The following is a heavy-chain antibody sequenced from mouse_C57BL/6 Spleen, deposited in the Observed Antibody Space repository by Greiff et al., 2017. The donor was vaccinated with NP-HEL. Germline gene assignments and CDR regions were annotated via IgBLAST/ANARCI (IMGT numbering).Heavy chain of an antibody. V-gene: IGHV5-16*01. CDR1: GFTFSDYY. CDR3: ARERELGHFDY. D-gene: IGHD4-1*01. J-gene: IGHJ2*01. Sequence: EVMLVESEGGLVQPGSSMKLSCTASGFTFSDYYMAWVRQVPEKGLEWVANINYDGSSPYYLDSLKSRFIISRDNAKNILYLQMSSLKSEDTATYYCARERELGHFDYWGQGTTLTVSS. CDR2: INYDGSSP.